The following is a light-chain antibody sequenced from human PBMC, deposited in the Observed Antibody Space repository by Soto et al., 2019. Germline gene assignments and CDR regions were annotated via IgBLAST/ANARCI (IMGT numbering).Light chain of an antibody. Sequence: QSALTQPASVSGSPRQSITISCTGTSSDVGSYNLVSWYQQHPGKAPKLMIYEGSKRPSGVSNRFSGSKSGNTASLTISGLQAEDEADYYCCSYAGSSTFAVFGGGTQLTVL. V-gene: IGLV2-23*03. J-gene: IGLJ7*01. CDR1: SSDVGSYNL. CDR3: CSYAGSSTFAV. CDR2: EGS.